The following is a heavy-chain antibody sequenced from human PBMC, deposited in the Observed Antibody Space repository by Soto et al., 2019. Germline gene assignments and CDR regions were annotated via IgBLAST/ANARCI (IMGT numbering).Heavy chain of an antibody. J-gene: IGHJ4*02. CDR1: GGTFGSYA. V-gene: IGHV1-69*13. Sequence: SVKVSCKASGGTFGSYAISWVRQAPGQGLEWMGGIIPIFGTANYAQKFQGRVTITADESTSTAYMELSSLRSEDTAVYYCASTFTGIAVAKYYFDYWGQGTLVTVSS. D-gene: IGHD6-19*01. CDR2: IIPIFGTA. CDR3: ASTFTGIAVAKYYFDY.